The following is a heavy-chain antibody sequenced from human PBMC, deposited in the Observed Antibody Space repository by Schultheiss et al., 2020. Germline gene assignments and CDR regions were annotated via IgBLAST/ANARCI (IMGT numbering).Heavy chain of an antibody. D-gene: IGHD6-6*01. V-gene: IGHV3-74*01. CDR1: GFTFRRYW. CDR2: INSDGSRT. CDR3: VRERDSSSADLYNWFDP. Sequence: GGSLRLSCAASGFTFRRYWMHWVRQAPGKGLVWVSRINSDGSRTSYADSVEGRFTISRDNVKNTVYLQMNNLRGEDTAVYYCVRERDSSSADLYNWFDPWGQGTLVTVSS. J-gene: IGHJ5*02.